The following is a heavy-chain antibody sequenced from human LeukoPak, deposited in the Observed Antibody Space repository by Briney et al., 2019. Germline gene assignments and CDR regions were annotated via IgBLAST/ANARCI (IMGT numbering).Heavy chain of an antibody. D-gene: IGHD3-3*01. CDR1: GFTFSSFA. J-gene: IGHJ4*02. CDR3: ARDPGRAGTTEWYYFDS. Sequence: GGSLRLSCAASGFTFSSFAMHWVRQAPGKGLEYVSSINTKGNRPFYANSVKGRFIVSRDNSKNMVYLQMGSLRAEDMAVYYCARDPGRAGTTEWYYFDSWGQGTLVTVSS. V-gene: IGHV3-64*01. CDR2: INTKGNRP.